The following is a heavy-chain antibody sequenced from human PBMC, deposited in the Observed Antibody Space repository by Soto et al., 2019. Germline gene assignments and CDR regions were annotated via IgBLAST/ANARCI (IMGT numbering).Heavy chain of an antibody. J-gene: IGHJ6*02. CDR1: GYTFTNYW. Sequence: GESLKISCKGSGYTFTNYWIGWVRQMPGKGLEWMGIIYPGDSDTKYNPSFQGQVTISADKSITTTYLQWSSLKASDTAIYYREASIFYYGMDVWGQGTTVTVSS. CDR3: EASIFYYGMDV. V-gene: IGHV5-51*01. CDR2: IYPGDSDT.